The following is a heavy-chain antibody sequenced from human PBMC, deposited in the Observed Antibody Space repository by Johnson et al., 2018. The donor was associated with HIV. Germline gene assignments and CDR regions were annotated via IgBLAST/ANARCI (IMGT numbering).Heavy chain of an antibody. V-gene: IGHV3-30*04. CDR2: ISYDGSNK. D-gene: IGHD6-13*01. CDR1: GFTFSSYA. Sequence: QVQLVESGGGVVQPGRSLRLSCAASGFTFSSYAMHWVRQAPGKGLEWVAVISYDGSNKYYADSVKGRFTISRDNSKNTLYLQMNSLRAEDTAVYYCAREFGYSSSNDAFDIWGQGTMVTVSS. CDR3: AREFGYSSSNDAFDI. J-gene: IGHJ3*02.